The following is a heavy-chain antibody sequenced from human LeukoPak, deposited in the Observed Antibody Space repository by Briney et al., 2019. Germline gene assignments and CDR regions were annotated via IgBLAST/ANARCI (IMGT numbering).Heavy chain of an antibody. CDR1: GFTFSSYE. J-gene: IGHJ5*02. V-gene: IGHV4-39*07. Sequence: GSLRLSCAASGFTFSSYEMNWVRQAPGKGLEWIGSIYYSGSTYYNPSLKSRVTISVDTSKNQFSLKLSSVTAADTAVYYCARGLFRLSIAAAGNWFDPWGQGTLVTVSS. CDR3: ARGLFRLSIAAAGNWFDP. CDR2: IYYSGST. D-gene: IGHD6-13*01.